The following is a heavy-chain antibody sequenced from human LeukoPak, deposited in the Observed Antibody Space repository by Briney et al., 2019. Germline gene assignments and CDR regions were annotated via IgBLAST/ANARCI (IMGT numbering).Heavy chain of an antibody. CDR2: ISSSSSYI. CDR1: GFTFTSYS. Sequence: PGGALRLSCAASGFTFTSYSMNWVRPAPGKGLEWVSSISSSSSYIYYADSVKGRFTISRDNAKNSLYLQMNCLRAEDTAVYYCARDESSAPSYFDYWGQGTLVTVSS. V-gene: IGHV3-21*01. J-gene: IGHJ4*02. D-gene: IGHD6-6*01. CDR3: ARDESSAPSYFDY.